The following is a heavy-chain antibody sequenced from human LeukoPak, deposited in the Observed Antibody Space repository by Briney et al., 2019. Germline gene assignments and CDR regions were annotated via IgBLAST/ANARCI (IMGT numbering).Heavy chain of an antibody. Sequence: PSQTLSLTRTVSGGSISSGDYYWSWIRQPPGKGLEWIGYIYYSGSTYYNPSLKSRVTISVDTSKNQFSLKLSSVTAADTAVYYCARGGYSYGYDFDYWGQGTLVTVSS. CDR2: IYYSGST. J-gene: IGHJ4*02. CDR3: ARGGYSYGYDFDY. V-gene: IGHV4-30-4*01. D-gene: IGHD5-18*01. CDR1: GGSISSGDYY.